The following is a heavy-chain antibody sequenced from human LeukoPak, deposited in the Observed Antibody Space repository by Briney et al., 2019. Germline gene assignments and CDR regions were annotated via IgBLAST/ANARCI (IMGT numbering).Heavy chain of an antibody. Sequence: GGSLRLSCAASGFTFSSYGMHWVRQAPGKGLEWVAFIRYDGSNKYYADSVKGRFTISRDNSKNTLYLQMNSLRAEDTAVYYCAKSPTFTVVRGRALDYWGQGTLVTVSS. CDR3: AKSPTFTVVRGRALDY. J-gene: IGHJ4*02. CDR2: IRYDGSNK. V-gene: IGHV3-30*02. D-gene: IGHD3-10*01. CDR1: GFTFSSYG.